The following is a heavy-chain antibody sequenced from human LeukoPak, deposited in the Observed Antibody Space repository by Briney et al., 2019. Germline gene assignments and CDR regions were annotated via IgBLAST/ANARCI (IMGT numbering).Heavy chain of an antibody. J-gene: IGHJ4*02. CDR1: GYTFTGYY. D-gene: IGHD5-18*01. CDR2: ISAYNGNT. CDR3: ARGYTAMAYFDY. Sequence: VASVKVSCKASGYTFTGYYMHWVRQAPGQGLEWMGWISAYNGNTNYAQKLQGRVTMTTDTSTSTAYMELRSLRSDDTAVYYCARGYTAMAYFDYWGQGTLVTVSS. V-gene: IGHV1-18*04.